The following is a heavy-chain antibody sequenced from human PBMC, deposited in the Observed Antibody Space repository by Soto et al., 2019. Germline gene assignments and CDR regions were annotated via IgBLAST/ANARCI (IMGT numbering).Heavy chain of an antibody. J-gene: IGHJ3*02. CDR1: GYSPTTYW. Sequence: PGQSLKISCKVSGYSPTTYWIGWVRQMPGKHLKWMGSIYPGDTDTRYSPSFQGEVTISGDKSISTAYLQWSSLKASDTAMYYCASSRPDYDFWNGYYSAFDIWGQGTMVTVSS. D-gene: IGHD3-3*01. CDR3: ASSRPDYDFWNGYYSAFDI. CDR2: IYPGDTDT. V-gene: IGHV5-51*01.